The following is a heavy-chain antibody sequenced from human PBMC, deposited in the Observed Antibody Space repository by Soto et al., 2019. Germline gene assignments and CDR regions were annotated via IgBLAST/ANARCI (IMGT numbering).Heavy chain of an antibody. CDR3: ARATSLYSSSSAH. CDR2: ISSSSSYI. D-gene: IGHD6-6*01. V-gene: IGHV3-21*01. CDR1: GFTFSSYS. Sequence: GVSLRLSCAASGFTFSSYSMNWVRQAPGKGLEWVSSISSSSSYIYYADSVKGRFTISRDNAKNSLYLQMNSLRAEDTAVYYCARATSLYSSSSAHWGQGTLVTVAS. J-gene: IGHJ4*02.